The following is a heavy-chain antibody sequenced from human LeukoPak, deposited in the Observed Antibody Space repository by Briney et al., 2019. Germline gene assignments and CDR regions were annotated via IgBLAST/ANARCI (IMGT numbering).Heavy chain of an antibody. CDR2: MNPNSGYT. V-gene: IGHV1-8*01. CDR1: GYSFTSYD. D-gene: IGHD1-26*01. CDR3: ARVVGAIDY. Sequence: GASVKVSCKASGYSFTSYDINWVRQATGQGLEWLGWMNPNSGYTGYAQKFQSRVTMTRDTSISTAYMELSSLRSEDTAVYYCARVVGAIDYWGQGTLVTVSS. J-gene: IGHJ4*02.